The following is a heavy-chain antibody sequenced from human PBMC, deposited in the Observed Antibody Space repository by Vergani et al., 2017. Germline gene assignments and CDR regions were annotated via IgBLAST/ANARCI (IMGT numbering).Heavy chain of an antibody. CDR2: IYSGGST. Sequence: EVQLLESGGGLVQPGGSLRLSCAASGFTVSSNYMSWVRQAPGKGLEWVSVIYSGGSTYYADSVKGRFTISRDNSKNTLYLQMNSLRAEDTAVYYCARDQLGEPATADVDYWGQGTLVTVSS. CDR3: ARDQLGEPATADVDY. V-gene: IGHV3-66*02. CDR1: GFTVSSNY. D-gene: IGHD2-2*01. J-gene: IGHJ4*02.